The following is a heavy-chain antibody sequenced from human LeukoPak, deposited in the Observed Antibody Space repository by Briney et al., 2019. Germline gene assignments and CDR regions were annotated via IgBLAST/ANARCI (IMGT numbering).Heavy chain of an antibody. D-gene: IGHD3-3*01. J-gene: IGHJ6*03. CDR1: GYTFTSYG. V-gene: IGHV1-18*01. CDR3: ARDTPFWSGYYYYYMDV. CDR2: ISAHNGYT. Sequence: ASVKVSCQASGYTFTSYGISWVRQAPGQGREWMGWISAHNGYTNYAQKLQGRVSMTADTSTSTAYMELRSLRSDDTAVYYCARDTPFWSGYYYYYMDVWGKGTTVTVSS.